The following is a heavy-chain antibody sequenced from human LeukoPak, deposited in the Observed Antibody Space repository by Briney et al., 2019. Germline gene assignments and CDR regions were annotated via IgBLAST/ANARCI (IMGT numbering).Heavy chain of an antibody. CDR3: ARGGVSNSWYRTPDY. V-gene: IGHV1-18*01. D-gene: IGHD6-13*01. CDR2: ISFYNGNA. Sequence: ASVKVSCKASGYTFTNYGISWVRQAPGQGLEWMGWISFYNGNANYVQKFQGRVTTTTDTSTSTAYMELRSLRSDDTAVYYCARGGVSNSWYRTPDYWGQGTLVTVSS. J-gene: IGHJ4*02. CDR1: GYTFTNYG.